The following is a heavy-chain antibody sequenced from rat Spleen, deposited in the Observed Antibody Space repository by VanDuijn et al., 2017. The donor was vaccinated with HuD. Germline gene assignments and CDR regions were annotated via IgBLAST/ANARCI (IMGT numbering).Heavy chain of an antibody. CDR3: ARGGSSYIFDY. CDR2: INSAGSP. Sequence: EVQLQESGPGLVKPSQSLSLTCSVTGHSIASSYRWNWIRKFPGNKLEWMGYINSAGSPNYNPSLKSRISISRDTSKNQFFLQLTSVTTEDTATYYCARGGSSYIFDYWGQGVMVTVSS. J-gene: IGHJ2*01. V-gene: IGHV3-3*01. D-gene: IGHD1-2*01. CDR1: GHSIASSYR.